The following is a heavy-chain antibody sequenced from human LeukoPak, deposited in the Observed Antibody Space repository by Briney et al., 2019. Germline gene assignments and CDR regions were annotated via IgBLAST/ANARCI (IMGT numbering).Heavy chain of an antibody. Sequence: ASVKVSCKASGGTFSSYTISWVRQAPGQGLEWMGRIIPILGIANYAQKFQGRVTITADKSTGTAYMELSSLRSEDTAVYYCARNIFKSSGWYPFDYWGQGTLVTVSS. V-gene: IGHV1-69*02. D-gene: IGHD6-19*01. J-gene: IGHJ4*02. CDR2: IIPILGIA. CDR1: GGTFSSYT. CDR3: ARNIFKSSGWYPFDY.